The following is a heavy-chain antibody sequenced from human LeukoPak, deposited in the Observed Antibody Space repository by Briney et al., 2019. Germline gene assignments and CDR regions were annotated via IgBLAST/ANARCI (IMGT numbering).Heavy chain of an antibody. D-gene: IGHD6-13*01. Sequence: GGALRLSSAAPGFTLSSFEKKMGRPAPGEGGEGGLYISSSGSTIYYADSVKGRFTISRDNAKNSLYLQMNSLRAEDTAVYYCARGLAAAGTNWFDPWGQGTLVTVSS. V-gene: IGHV3-48*03. CDR1: GFTLSSFE. J-gene: IGHJ5*02. CDR3: ARGLAAAGTNWFDP. CDR2: ISSSGSTI.